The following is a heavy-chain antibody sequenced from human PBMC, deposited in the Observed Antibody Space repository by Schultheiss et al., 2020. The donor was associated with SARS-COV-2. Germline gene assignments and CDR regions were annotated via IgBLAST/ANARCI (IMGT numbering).Heavy chain of an antibody. J-gene: IGHJ4*02. D-gene: IGHD5-24*01. CDR1: GGSFTGHY. CDR3: ARTQEMATSIDY. V-gene: IGHV4-34*01. Sequence: SETLSLTCAVSGGSFTGHYWTWIRQPPGKGLEWIGEIRHMGYTNYNPSLKSRVTISVDASKKEFSLRLSSVTAADTAVYYCARTQEMATSIDYWGQGTLVTVSS. CDR2: IRHMGYT.